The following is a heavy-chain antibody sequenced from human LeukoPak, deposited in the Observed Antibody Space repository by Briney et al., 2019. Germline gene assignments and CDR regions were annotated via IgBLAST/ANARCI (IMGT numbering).Heavy chain of an antibody. Sequence: SETLSLTCSVSGGSISSSAYHWSWFRQHPGKGLEWIGYIYYTGRTYYSPSLKSRVTISLDTSKNQFSLNLSSLTAADTAVYYCARDDSSSYPDWYFDLWGRGTLVTVSS. J-gene: IGHJ2*01. D-gene: IGHD3-22*01. CDR2: IYYTGRT. CDR1: GGSISSSAYH. V-gene: IGHV4-31*03. CDR3: ARDDSSSYPDWYFDL.